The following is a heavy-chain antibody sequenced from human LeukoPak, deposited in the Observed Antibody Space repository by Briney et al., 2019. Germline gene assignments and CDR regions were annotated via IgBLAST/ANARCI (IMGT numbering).Heavy chain of an antibody. V-gene: IGHV3-30*02. CDR2: IRYDGSNK. J-gene: IGHJ4*02. Sequence: RGSLRLSCAASGFTFSSDGMHWVRQAPGKGLEWVAFIRYDGSNKYYADSVKGRFTISRDNSKHTLYLQMNSVIAEDTAVCYCARVTSSWNYWGQGTLVTVSS. D-gene: IGHD2-21*02. CDR1: GFTFSSDG. CDR3: ARVTSSWNY.